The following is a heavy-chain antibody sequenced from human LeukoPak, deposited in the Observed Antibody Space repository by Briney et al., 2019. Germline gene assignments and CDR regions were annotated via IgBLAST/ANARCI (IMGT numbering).Heavy chain of an antibody. CDR3: ARDRDYYDSSGLNWFDP. V-gene: IGHV3-21*01. J-gene: IGHJ5*02. D-gene: IGHD3-22*01. CDR2: ISSSSSYI. Sequence: GGSLRLSCAASGFTFSSYSMNWVRQAPGKGLEWVSSISSSSSYIYYADSVKGRFTISRDNAKNSLCLQMNSLRAEDTAVYYCARDRDYYDSSGLNWFDPWGQGTLVTVSS. CDR1: GFTFSSYS.